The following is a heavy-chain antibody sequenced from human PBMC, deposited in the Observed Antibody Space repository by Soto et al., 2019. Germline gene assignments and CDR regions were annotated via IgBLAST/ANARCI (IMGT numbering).Heavy chain of an antibody. Sequence: PGESLKISCKGSGYNFNTYWIGWVRQMPGRGLEWMGIIYPGDSDTRYSPSFQGQVTISADKSINTAYLQWSRLKASGTAIYYCARGAYSASSVFEYWGQGTLVTVSS. D-gene: IGHD6-6*01. CDR2: IYPGDSDT. CDR3: ARGAYSASSVFEY. CDR1: GYNFNTYW. J-gene: IGHJ4*02. V-gene: IGHV5-51*01.